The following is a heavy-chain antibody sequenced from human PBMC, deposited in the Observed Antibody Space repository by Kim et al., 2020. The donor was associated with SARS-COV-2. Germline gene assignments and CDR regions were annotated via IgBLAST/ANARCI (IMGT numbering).Heavy chain of an antibody. Sequence: GGSLRLSCAASGFTFSSYDMHWVRQATGKGLEWVSAIGTAGDTYNPGSVKGRFTISRENAKNSLYLQMNSLRAGDTAVYYCARGDATRIAVAGEAFDIWGQGTMVTVSS. J-gene: IGHJ3*02. CDR3: ARGDATRIAVAGEAFDI. D-gene: IGHD6-19*01. V-gene: IGHV3-13*01. CDR1: GFTFSSYD. CDR2: IGTAGDT.